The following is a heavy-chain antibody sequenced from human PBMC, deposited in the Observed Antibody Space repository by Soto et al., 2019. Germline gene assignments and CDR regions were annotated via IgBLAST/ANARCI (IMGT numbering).Heavy chain of an antibody. D-gene: IGHD6-13*01. CDR1: GYTFTSYD. Sequence: QVQLVQSGAEVKKPGASVKVSCKASGYTFTSYDINWVRQATGQGLEWMGWMNPNSGNTGYAQKFKGRVTMTRNTSKSTAYMYLSSLRSEDRVVYYCARERSAAGTGWFDPWGQGTLVTVSS. CDR2: MNPNSGNT. V-gene: IGHV1-8*01. CDR3: ARERSAAGTGWFDP. J-gene: IGHJ5*02.